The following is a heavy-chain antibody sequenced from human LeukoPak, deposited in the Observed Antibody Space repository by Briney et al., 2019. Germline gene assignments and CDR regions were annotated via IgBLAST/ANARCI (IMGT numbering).Heavy chain of an antibody. V-gene: IGHV3-23*01. CDR2: IVGSGNRI. Sequence: GGSLRLSCAERGDTSSDVMICTGCQGPGKGLDWVAGIVGSGNRIFYSDSVKDRFTISRDNSKNKVYLQMNSMRVEDTDVSFYYNVLDQAGMEGLDAFDMWGQGTMVTVSS. CDR3: YNVLDQAGMEGLDAFDM. CDR1: DTSSDVM. D-gene: IGHD3-10*02. J-gene: IGHJ3*02.